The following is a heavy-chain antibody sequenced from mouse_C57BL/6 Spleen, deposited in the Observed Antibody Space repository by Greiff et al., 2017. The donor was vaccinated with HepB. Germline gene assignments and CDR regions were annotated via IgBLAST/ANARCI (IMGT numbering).Heavy chain of an antibody. CDR3: ARGGTYYDYDFAMDY. V-gene: IGHV1-47*01. J-gene: IGHJ4*01. CDR1: GYTFTTYP. CDR2: FHPYNDDT. Sequence: QVQLQQSGAELVKSGASVKMSCKASGYTFTTYPIEWMKQNHGKSLEWIGNFHPYNDDTKYNEKFKGKATLTVEKSSSTVYLELSRLTSDDSAVYYCARGGTYYDYDFAMDYWGQGTSVTVSS. D-gene: IGHD2-4*01.